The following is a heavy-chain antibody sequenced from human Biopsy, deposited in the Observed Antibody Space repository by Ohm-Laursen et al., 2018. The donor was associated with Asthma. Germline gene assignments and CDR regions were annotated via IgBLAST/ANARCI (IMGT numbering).Heavy chain of an antibody. CDR1: GGYLTGHY. CDR2: IDQSGYT. V-gene: IGHV4-34*01. CDR3: ARASLAARANWFDP. D-gene: IGHD6-6*01. Sequence: SDTLSLTCTVYGGYLTGHYWNWIRQPPGKGLEWIGEIDQSGYTNYNSSLKSRVTISADTSKNQFHLNLSSVTAADTAVYYCARASLAARANWFDPWGQGTLVSVSS. J-gene: IGHJ5*02.